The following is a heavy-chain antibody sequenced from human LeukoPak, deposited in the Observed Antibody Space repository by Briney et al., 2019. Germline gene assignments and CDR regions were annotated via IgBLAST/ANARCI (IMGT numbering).Heavy chain of an antibody. CDR1: GFTFSSYE. CDR3: ARRSGLYYYYYYMDV. J-gene: IGHJ6*03. V-gene: IGHV3-48*03. CDR2: ISSSGSTI. Sequence: GGSLRLSCAASGFTFSSYEMNWVRQAPGKGLEWVSYISSSGSTIYYADSVKGRFTISRDNAKNSLYLQMNSLRAEDTAVYYCARRSGLYYYYYYMDVWGKGTTVTISS. D-gene: IGHD3-10*01.